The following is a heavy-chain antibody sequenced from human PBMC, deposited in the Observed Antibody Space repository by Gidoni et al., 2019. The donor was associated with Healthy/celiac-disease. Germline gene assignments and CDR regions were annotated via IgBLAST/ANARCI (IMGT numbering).Heavy chain of an antibody. CDR3: ARAGTSGDYLQH. CDR1: GGTFSSYA. V-gene: IGHV1-69*04. Sequence: QVQLVQSGAEVKKPGSSVKVSCKASGGTFSSYAISWVRQAPGQGLEWMGRIIPILGIANYAQKFQGRVTITADKSTSTAYMELSSLRSEDTAVYYCARAGTSGDYLQHWGQGTLVTVSS. J-gene: IGHJ1*01. CDR2: IIPILGIA.